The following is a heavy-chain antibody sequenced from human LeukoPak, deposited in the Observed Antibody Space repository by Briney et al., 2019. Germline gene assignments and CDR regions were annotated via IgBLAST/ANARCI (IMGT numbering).Heavy chain of an antibody. CDR2: IYPGVTT. CDR3: ASGFDH. V-gene: IGHV3-66*01. CDR1: GFTFSSYG. Sequence: SRRLSCAASGFTFSSYGMTWVRQASGEGLECVSVIYPGVTTSYADSMRGRFIVSRDNSKNALYLQMSTLNVEARAMYFGASGFDHWGQGTLVTVSS. J-gene: IGHJ5*02.